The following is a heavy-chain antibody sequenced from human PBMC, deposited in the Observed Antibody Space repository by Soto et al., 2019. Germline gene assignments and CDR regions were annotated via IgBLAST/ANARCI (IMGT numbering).Heavy chain of an antibody. D-gene: IGHD6-19*01. CDR3: AREGGAVAGTFDY. CDR2: ISYDGSNK. J-gene: IGHJ4*02. CDR1: GFTFSSYA. Sequence: QVQLVESGGGVVQPGRSLRLSCAASGFTFSSYAMHWVRQAPGKGLEWVAVISYDGSNKYYADSVKGRFTISRDNSKNPVYLQMNSLRAEDTAVYYCAREGGAVAGTFDYWGQGTLVTVSS. V-gene: IGHV3-30-3*01.